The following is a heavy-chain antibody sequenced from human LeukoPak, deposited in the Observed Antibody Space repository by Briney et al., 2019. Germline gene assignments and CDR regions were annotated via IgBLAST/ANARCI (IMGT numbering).Heavy chain of an antibody. CDR1: GFTFSTSW. D-gene: IGHD2-21*02. Sequence: GGSLRLSCAASGFTFSTSWMHWVRQAPGKGLVWVARIKSDVNSRDYADSVKGRFTISRDDAKNILYLQMNSLRAEGTAVYYCTAIRPDYWGQGTVVTVSS. CDR3: TAIRPDY. V-gene: IGHV3-74*01. J-gene: IGHJ4*02. CDR2: IKSDVNSR.